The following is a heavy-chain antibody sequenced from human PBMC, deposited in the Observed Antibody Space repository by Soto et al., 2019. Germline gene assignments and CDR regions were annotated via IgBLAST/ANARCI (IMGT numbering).Heavy chain of an antibody. CDR1: GFPFSIYS. Sequence: EVQLVESGGGLVQPGGSLRLSCAASGFPFSIYSMNWVRQAPGKGLEWSSYITSDTNTIKYADSVQGRFTISRDNAKNLVYLQMNSLRDEDRAVYFCARSVEGHFDYWGQGTVVTVSS. V-gene: IGHV3-48*02. J-gene: IGHJ4*02. D-gene: IGHD6-19*01. CDR3: ARSVEGHFDY. CDR2: ITSDTNTI.